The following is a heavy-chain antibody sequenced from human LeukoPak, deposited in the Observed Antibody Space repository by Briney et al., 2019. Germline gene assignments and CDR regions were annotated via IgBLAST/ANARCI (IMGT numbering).Heavy chain of an antibody. CDR2: VFHSGST. CDR1: GYSISSGYY. D-gene: IGHD2-15*01. Sequence: KPSETLSLTCAVSGYSISSGYYWGWIRQPPGKGLEWIGSVFHSGSTSSYPSLKSRVTTSVDTSKNQFSLKLSSVTAADTAVYYCARGDGSYSDWGQGTLVTVSS. V-gene: IGHV4-38-2*01. J-gene: IGHJ4*02. CDR3: ARGDGSYSD.